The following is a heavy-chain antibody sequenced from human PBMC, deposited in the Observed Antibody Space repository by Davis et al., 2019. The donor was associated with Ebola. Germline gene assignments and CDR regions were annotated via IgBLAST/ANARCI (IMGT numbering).Heavy chain of an antibody. CDR2: IYYSGST. Sequence: PGGSLRLSCTVSGGSISSHYWSWIRQPPGKGLEWIGYIYYSGSTNYNPSLKSRVTISVDTSKNQFSLKLSSVTAADTAVYYCARVPGYSWFDPWGQGTLITVSS. D-gene: IGHD5-12*01. CDR3: ARVPGYSWFDP. V-gene: IGHV4-59*11. J-gene: IGHJ5*02. CDR1: GGSISSHY.